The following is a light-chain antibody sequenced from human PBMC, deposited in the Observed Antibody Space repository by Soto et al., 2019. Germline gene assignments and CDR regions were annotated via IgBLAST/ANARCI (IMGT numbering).Light chain of an antibody. CDR3: QQRSNWYT. Sequence: EIVLTQSPATLSLSPGERATLSCRASQSVSSYLAWHQQKPGQAPRLLIYDASNRATGIPARFSGSGSGTDFTLTLSSLEPEDFAVYYCQQRSNWYTFGQGTKLEIK. CDR2: DAS. J-gene: IGKJ2*01. V-gene: IGKV3-11*01. CDR1: QSVSSY.